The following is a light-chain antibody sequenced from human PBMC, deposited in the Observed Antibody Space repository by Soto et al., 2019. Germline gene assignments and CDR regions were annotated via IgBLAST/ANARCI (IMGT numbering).Light chain of an antibody. CDR3: QQARSFPLT. CDR2: SAS. CDR1: QNVNSN. V-gene: IGKV3-15*01. Sequence: EIVMTQSPATVSVSPGERATLSCRASQNVNSNLAWYQQKPGQPPRLLIYSASSLQNGAPSRFTGSGSGTDFTLTITSLQPDDTAIYYCQQARSFPLTFGGGTKVEIK. J-gene: IGKJ4*01.